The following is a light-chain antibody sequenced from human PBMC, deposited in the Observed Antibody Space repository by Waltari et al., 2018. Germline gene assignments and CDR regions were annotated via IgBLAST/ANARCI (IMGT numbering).Light chain of an antibody. CDR3: QSYDTTLSVV. Sequence: QSVLTQPPSVSGAPGQRVSISCTGSTSNIAAGYDVHWYQQGPGKAPKLIIYGTNTRPLGVPDRFFGSQYGTSASLAIIGLQAEDEGDYYCQSYDTTLSVVFGGGTKLTVL. CDR1: TSNIAAGYD. CDR2: GTN. V-gene: IGLV1-40*01. J-gene: IGLJ2*01.